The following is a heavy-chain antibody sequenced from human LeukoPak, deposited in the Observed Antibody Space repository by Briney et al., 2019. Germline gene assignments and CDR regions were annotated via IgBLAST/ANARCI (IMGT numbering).Heavy chain of an antibody. CDR2: MYYSGST. Sequence: PSQTLSLTCTVSGGSISSGDYYWSWIRQPPGKGLEWIAYMYYSGSTYYNPSLKSRVTMSADTSKNQLSLKLGSVTAADTAVYYCARAVPSYYGSGNWFDPWGQGTLVTVSS. CDR1: GGSISSGDYY. V-gene: IGHV4-30-4*01. CDR3: ARAVPSYYGSGNWFDP. D-gene: IGHD3-10*01. J-gene: IGHJ5*02.